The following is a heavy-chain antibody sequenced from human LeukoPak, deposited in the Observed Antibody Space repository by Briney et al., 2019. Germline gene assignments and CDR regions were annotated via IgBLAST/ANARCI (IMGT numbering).Heavy chain of an antibody. J-gene: IGHJ5*02. CDR1: GGSISSGGYY. V-gene: IGHV4-31*03. CDR3: AREGDDEGYCSGGSCYSFDP. Sequence: SQTLSLTCTVSGGSISSGGYYWSWIRQHPGKGLEWIGYIYYSGSTYHNPSLKSRVTISVDTSKNQFSLKLSSVTAADTAVYYCAREGDDEGYCSGGSCYSFDPWGQGTLVTVSS. D-gene: IGHD2-15*01. CDR2: IYYSGST.